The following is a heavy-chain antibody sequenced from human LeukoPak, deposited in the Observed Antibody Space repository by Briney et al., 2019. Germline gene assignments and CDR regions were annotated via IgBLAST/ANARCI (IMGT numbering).Heavy chain of an antibody. CDR1: GGTFSSYA. CDR2: IIPIFGTA. V-gene: IGHV1-69*13. J-gene: IGHJ4*02. D-gene: IGHD6-6*01. CDR3: ARGGRGEYSRHFYFDC. Sequence: WVSVKVSCKASGGTFSSYAISWVRQTPGQGLEGMGGIIPIFGTANYAQKFQGRVTITADESTSTAYMELSSLRSEDTAVYYCARGGRGEYSRHFYFDCWGQGTLVTVSS.